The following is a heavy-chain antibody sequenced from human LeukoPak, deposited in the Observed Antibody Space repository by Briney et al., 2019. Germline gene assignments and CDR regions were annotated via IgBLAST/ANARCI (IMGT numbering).Heavy chain of an antibody. D-gene: IGHD6-13*01. CDR3: ARGSDTAAGLY. V-gene: IGHV4-34*01. CDR2: INHSGST. Sequence: SETLSLTCAVYGGSFGGYYWSWIRQPPGKGLEWIGEINHSGSTNYNPSLKSRVSISVDSSKNQFSLKVSSVTAADTAVYYCARGSDTAAGLYWGQGTLVTVSS. J-gene: IGHJ4*02. CDR1: GGSFGGYY.